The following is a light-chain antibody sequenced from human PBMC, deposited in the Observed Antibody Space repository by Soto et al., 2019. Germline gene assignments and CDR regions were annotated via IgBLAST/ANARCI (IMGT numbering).Light chain of an antibody. V-gene: IGLV2-14*01. Sequence: QSALTQPASVSGSPGQSITISCTGTSSDVGGYNYVSWYQPHPGKAPKLMIYDVSNRPSGVSNRFSGSKSGNTASLTISGLQAEDEAEYYCSSYTSSSTRVFGTGTKVTVL. CDR2: DVS. J-gene: IGLJ1*01. CDR1: SSDVGGYNY. CDR3: SSYTSSSTRV.